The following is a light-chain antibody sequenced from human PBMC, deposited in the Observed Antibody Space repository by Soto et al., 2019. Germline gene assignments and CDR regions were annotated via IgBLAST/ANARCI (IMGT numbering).Light chain of an antibody. CDR1: QSVSGSR. J-gene: IGKJ1*01. V-gene: IGKV3-20*01. Sequence: EILLTQSPGTLSLSSGERATLSCRASQSVSGSRLSWYQLKPGQAPRLLIYRASYRATGTPDRFSGSGSGTDFTLTITRLEPGDFAVYYCQQHATLPHTFGQGTKVEIK. CDR3: QQHATLPHT. CDR2: RAS.